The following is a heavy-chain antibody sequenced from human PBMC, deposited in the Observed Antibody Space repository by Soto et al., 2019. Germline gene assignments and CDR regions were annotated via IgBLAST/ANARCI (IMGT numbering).Heavy chain of an antibody. D-gene: IGHD6-13*01. J-gene: IGHJ6*01. V-gene: IGHV3-30*18. CDR3: AKVEYSSSWYEYYYYGMDV. CDR1: GFTFSSYG. Sequence: QVQLVESGGGVVQPGRSLRLSCAASGFTFSSYGMHWVRQAPGKGLEWVAVISYDGSNKYYADSVKGRFTISRDNSKNTLYLQMNSLRAEDTAVYYCAKVEYSSSWYEYYYYGMDVW. CDR2: ISYDGSNK.